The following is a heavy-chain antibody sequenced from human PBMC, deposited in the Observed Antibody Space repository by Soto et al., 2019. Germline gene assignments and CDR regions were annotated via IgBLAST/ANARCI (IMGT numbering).Heavy chain of an antibody. V-gene: IGHV1-8*01. CDR3: ARISIAASSYYFDY. Sequence: ASVKVSCKASGYTFTSYDINWVRQATGQGLEWMGWMNPNSGNTGYAQKFQGRVTMTRNTSTSTAYMELSSLRSEDTAVYYCARISIAASSYYFDYWGQGTLVTVSS. D-gene: IGHD6-6*01. CDR1: GYTFTSYD. CDR2: MNPNSGNT. J-gene: IGHJ4*02.